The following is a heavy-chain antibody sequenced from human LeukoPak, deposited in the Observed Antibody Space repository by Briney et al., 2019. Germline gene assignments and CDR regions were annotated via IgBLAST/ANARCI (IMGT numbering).Heavy chain of an antibody. V-gene: IGHV3-74*01. Sequence: GGSLRLSCAASAFTFSSYWMHWVRQAPGKGLVWVSRINSDGTGTSYADSVKGRFTISRDNAKNTLYLQMNSLRAEDTAVYYCATHWGYSSTWQTFDYWGQGTLVTVSS. CDR1: AFTFSSYW. D-gene: IGHD6-13*01. CDR2: INSDGTGT. CDR3: ATHWGYSSTWQTFDY. J-gene: IGHJ4*02.